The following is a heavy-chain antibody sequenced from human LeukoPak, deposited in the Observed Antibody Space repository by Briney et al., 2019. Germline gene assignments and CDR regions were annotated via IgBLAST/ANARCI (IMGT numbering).Heavy chain of an antibody. D-gene: IGHD1-26*01. Sequence: PGRSLRLSCAASGFTFSSYAMHWVRQAPGKGLEWVAVISYDGSNKYYADSVKGRFTISRDNSKNTLYLQMNSLRAEDTAVYYCARGIRHAGATACFDYWGQGTLVTVSS. CDR2: ISYDGSNK. J-gene: IGHJ4*02. CDR1: GFTFSSYA. V-gene: IGHV3-30*01. CDR3: ARGIRHAGATACFDY.